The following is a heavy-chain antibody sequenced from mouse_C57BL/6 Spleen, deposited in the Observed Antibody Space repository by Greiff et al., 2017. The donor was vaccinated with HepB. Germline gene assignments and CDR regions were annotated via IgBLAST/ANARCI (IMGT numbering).Heavy chain of an antibody. CDR3: TREGGQLRLPFDY. J-gene: IGHJ2*01. CDR2: IDPETGGT. V-gene: IGHV1-15*01. Sequence: QVQLQQSGAELVRPGASVTLSCKASGYTFTDYEMHWVKQTPVHGLEWIGAIDPETGGTAYNQKFKGKAILTADKSSSTAYMELRSLTSEDSAVYYCTREGGQLRLPFDYWGQGTTLTVSS. CDR1: GYTFTDYE. D-gene: IGHD3-2*02.